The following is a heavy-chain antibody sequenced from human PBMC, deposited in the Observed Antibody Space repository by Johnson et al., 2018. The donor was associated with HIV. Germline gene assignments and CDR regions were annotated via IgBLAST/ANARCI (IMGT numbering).Heavy chain of an antibody. Sequence: QVQLVESGGGVVQPGRSLRLSCVASGFTFSSYTMHWVRQAPGKGLEWVAVISYDGSNKYYTDSVKGRFTISRDNSKNTLYLQMNSLRAEDTAVYYCARDPNSSNCSGVTCYLAAFDIWGQGTTVTVSS. J-gene: IGHJ3*02. D-gene: IGHD2-15*01. CDR1: GFTFSSYT. CDR3: ARDPNSSNCSGVTCYLAAFDI. V-gene: IGHV3-30*14. CDR2: ISYDGSNK.